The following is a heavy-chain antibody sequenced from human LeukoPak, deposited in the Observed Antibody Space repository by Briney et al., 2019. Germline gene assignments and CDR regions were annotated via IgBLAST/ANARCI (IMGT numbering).Heavy chain of an antibody. D-gene: IGHD4-11*01. CDR1: GFTFSSYG. V-gene: IGHV3-33*01. J-gene: IGHJ4*02. CDR2: IWYDGSNK. Sequence: PGRSLRLSCAASGFTFSSYGMHWVRQAPGKGLEWVAVIWYDGSNKYYADSVKGRFTISRDNSKNTLYLRMNNLRAGDTAVYYCARSPADYSNYYFDYWGQGTLVTVSS. CDR3: ARSPADYSNYYFDY.